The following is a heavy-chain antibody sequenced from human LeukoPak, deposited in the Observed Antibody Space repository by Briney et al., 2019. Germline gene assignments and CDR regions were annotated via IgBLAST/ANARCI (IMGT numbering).Heavy chain of an antibody. J-gene: IGHJ4*02. CDR2: NYYSGST. D-gene: IGHD3-22*01. CDR1: GGSISSGDYY. CDR3: ASSNYYYDSSGYRHLFDY. V-gene: IGHV4-30-4*08. Sequence: ASETLSLTCTVSGGSISSGDYYWSWIRQPPGKGLEWIGYNYYSGSTYYNPSLKSRVTISVDTSKNQFSLKLSSVTAADTAVYYCASSNYYYDSSGYRHLFDYWGQGTLVTVSS.